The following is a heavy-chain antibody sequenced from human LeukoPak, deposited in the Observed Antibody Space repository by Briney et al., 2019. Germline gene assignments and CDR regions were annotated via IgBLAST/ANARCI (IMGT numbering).Heavy chain of an antibody. V-gene: IGHV4-4*02. CDR3: ARETYDIVVVPASGWFDP. CDR2: IYHSGST. D-gene: IGHD2-2*01. Sequence: PSGTLSLTCAVSGGSISSSNWWSWVRQPPGKGLEWIGEIYHSGSTNYNPSLKSRVTISVDKSKNQFSLKLSSVTAADTAVYYCARETYDIVVVPASGWFDPWGQGTLVTVSS. CDR1: GGSISSSNW. J-gene: IGHJ5*02.